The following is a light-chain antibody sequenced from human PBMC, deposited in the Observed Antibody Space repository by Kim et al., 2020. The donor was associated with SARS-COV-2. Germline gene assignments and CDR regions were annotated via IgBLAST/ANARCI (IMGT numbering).Light chain of an antibody. J-gene: IGKJ4*01. CDR1: RGITYY. V-gene: IGKV1-27*01. CDR3: QKYDTDPFT. CDR2: GAS. Sequence: ASIGDRVTIPCRASRGITYYLAWYQQKPGKVPELLIYGASTLHSGVPSRVSGSGSGTDFTLTISSLQPEDVGTYYCQKYDTDPFTFGGGTKVDIK.